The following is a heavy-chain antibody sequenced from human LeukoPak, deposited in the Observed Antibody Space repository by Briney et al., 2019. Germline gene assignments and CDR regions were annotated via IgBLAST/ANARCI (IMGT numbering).Heavy chain of an antibody. D-gene: IGHD6-13*01. CDR2: ISSSSYI. CDR1: GFTFSSYS. V-gene: IGHV3-21*01. Sequence: GGSLRLSCAASGFTFSSYSMNWVRQAPGEGLEWVSSISSSSYIYYADSVKGRFTISRDNAKNSLYLQMNSLRAEDTAVYYCAKGSSWYYFDYWGQGTLVTVSS. CDR3: AKGSSWYYFDY. J-gene: IGHJ4*02.